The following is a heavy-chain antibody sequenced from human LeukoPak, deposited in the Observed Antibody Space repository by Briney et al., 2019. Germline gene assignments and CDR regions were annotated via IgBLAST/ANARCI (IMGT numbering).Heavy chain of an antibody. CDR3: AGHPSAWLDT. Sequence: SETLSLTCAVYGGSFIGYYCSWIRHPPGKGLEWIGEINHSGSTNYNPSLKSRVTISVDTSKNHSSLKLISVTAADTPVYYSAGHPSAWLDTWGQGKLVTVSS. CDR2: INHSGST. V-gene: IGHV4-34*01. CDR1: GGSFIGYY. J-gene: IGHJ5*02.